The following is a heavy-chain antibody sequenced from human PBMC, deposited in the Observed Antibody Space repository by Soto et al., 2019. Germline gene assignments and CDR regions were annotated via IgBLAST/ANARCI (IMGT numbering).Heavy chain of an antibody. CDR2: IYHSGSA. D-gene: IGHD1-26*01. J-gene: IGHJ6*02. CDR3: ARVSGSYYYGMDV. CDR1: GGSISSSNW. Sequence: GTLSLTCAVSGGSISSSNWWSWVRQPPGEGLEWIGEIYHSGSANYNPSLKSRVTISVDKSKNQFSLKLTSVTAADTAVYYCARVSGSYYYGMDVWGQGTTVTVSS. V-gene: IGHV4-4*02.